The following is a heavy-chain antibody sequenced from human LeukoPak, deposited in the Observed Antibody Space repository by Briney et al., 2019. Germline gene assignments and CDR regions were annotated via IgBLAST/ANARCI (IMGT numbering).Heavy chain of an antibody. D-gene: IGHD1-26*01. V-gene: IGHV4-34*01. J-gene: IGHJ4*02. Sequence: PSETLSLTCAVYGESFSGYYWSWIRQTPRKGLEWIGEIKHTGGTNYNPSLKSRVTISGDTSKNQFSLKLSSVTATDTAMYYCARRPRNSGTYDGPSGLDYWGQGTPVTVSS. CDR1: GESFSGYY. CDR2: IKHTGGT. CDR3: ARRPRNSGTYDGPSGLDY.